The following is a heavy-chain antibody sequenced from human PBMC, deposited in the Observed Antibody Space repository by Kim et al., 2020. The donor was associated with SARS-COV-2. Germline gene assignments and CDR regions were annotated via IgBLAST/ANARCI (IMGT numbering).Heavy chain of an antibody. CDR3: AKHSGFDYYYDTTGHYYSFEQ. J-gene: IGHJ4*02. CDR2: ISGSGFNT. CDR1: GFTFSSYA. D-gene: IGHD3-22*01. Sequence: GGSLRLSCAASGFTFSSYAMSRVRQAPGKGLEWVSGISGSGFNTYYADSGKGRLSISRDNSKNTLYLQMNSLRAEDTAVYYCAKHSGFDYYYDTTGHYYSFEQWGQGPLVTVSS. V-gene: IGHV3-23*01.